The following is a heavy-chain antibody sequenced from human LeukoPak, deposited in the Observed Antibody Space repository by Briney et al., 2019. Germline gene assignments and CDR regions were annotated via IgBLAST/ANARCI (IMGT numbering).Heavy chain of an antibody. CDR2: IIPIFGTA. CDR1: GGTFSSYA. J-gene: IGHJ4*02. V-gene: IGHV1-69*05. Sequence: ASVKVSCKASGGTFSSYAISWVRQAPGQGLEWMGRIIPIFGTANYAQKFQGRVTITTDESTSTAYMELSSLRSEDTAVYYCARGRYYDSSGYLDYWGQGTLVTVSS. D-gene: IGHD3-22*01. CDR3: ARGRYYDSSGYLDY.